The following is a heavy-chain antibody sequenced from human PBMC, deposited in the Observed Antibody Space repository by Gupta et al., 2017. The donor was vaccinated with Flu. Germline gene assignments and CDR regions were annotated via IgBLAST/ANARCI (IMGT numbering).Heavy chain of an antibody. D-gene: IGHD3-22*01. J-gene: IGHJ4*02. CDR3: AKAEVVVITYYDY. V-gene: IGHV3-23*01. CDR2: ISGSSGTT. Sequence: VSQAPGKWLEWVAAISGSSGTTYYADSVKGRFTISRDNSKNTLYLQMDSLRAEDTAVYYCAKAEVVVITYYDYWGQGTLVTVSS.